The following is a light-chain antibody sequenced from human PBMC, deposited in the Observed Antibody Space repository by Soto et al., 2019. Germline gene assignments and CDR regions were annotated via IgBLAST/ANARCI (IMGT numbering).Light chain of an antibody. J-gene: IGLJ1*01. CDR1: SSDVGGYNY. CDR2: EVS. V-gene: IGLV2-8*01. Sequence: QSVLTQPPSASGSPGQSVTISCTGTSSDVGGYNYVSWYQQHPGKAPILVVYEVSKRPSGVPDRFSGSKSGNTASLTVSGLQAEDEADYYCSSYAGSNIHYVFGTGTKVTVL. CDR3: SSYAGSNIHYV.